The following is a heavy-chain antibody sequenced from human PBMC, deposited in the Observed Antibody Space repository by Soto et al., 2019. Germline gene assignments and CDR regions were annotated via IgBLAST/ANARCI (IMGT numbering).Heavy chain of an antibody. J-gene: IGHJ4*02. V-gene: IGHV3-48*01. CDR2: IGGGSTI. Sequence: EVQLVESEGGLVQPGGSLRLSCAASGFTFSSYSMNWVRQAPGKGLEWLSYIGGGSTISYADSVKGRFTISRDDGKNSLFLQMNSLRVEDTAVYYCVRDQNWSFDYWGQGTLVTVSS. CDR1: GFTFSSYS. CDR3: VRDQNWSFDY.